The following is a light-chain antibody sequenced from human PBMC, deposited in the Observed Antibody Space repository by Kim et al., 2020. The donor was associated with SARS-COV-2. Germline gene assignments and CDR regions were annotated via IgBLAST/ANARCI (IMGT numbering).Light chain of an antibody. CDR2: DND. CDR3: GTWDDSLSAVV. CDR1: SSNIGNNY. V-gene: IGLV1-51*01. J-gene: IGLJ2*01. Sequence: QSVLTQPPSVSAAPGQRVTISCSGSSSNIGNNYVSWYQHLPGTAPKLLIYDNDKQPSRIPDRFSGSKSGTSATLAITGLQTGDEADYYCGTWDDSLSAVVFGGGTKLTVL.